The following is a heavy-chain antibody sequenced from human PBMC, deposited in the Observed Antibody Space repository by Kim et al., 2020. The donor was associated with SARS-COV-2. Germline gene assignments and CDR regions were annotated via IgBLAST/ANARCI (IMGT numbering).Heavy chain of an antibody. J-gene: IGHJ4*02. CDR3: ARAKRGYSNGLFGSVLFDQ. V-gene: IGHV3-11*06. Sequence: KGRLTISRDNAKNSRYLQMNSLRAEETAVYYCARAKRGYSNGLFGSVLFDQWGQGTLVTVSS. D-gene: IGHD5-18*01.